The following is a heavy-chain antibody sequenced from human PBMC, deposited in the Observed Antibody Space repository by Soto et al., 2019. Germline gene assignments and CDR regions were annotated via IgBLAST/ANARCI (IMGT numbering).Heavy chain of an antibody. CDR1: GGSISSGGYS. CDR2: IYYSGST. J-gene: IGHJ6*02. CDR3: ARVTPGLYYYGMDV. Sequence: PSETLSLTCAVSGGSISSGGYSWSWIRQPPGKGLEWIGYIYYSGSTYYNPSLKSRVTISVDTSKNQFSLKLSSVTAADTAVYYCARVTPGLYYYGMDVWGQGTTVTVSS. V-gene: IGHV4-31*11.